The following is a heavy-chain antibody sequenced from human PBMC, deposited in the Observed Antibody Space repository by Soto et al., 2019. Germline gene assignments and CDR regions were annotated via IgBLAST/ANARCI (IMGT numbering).Heavy chain of an antibody. D-gene: IGHD3-22*01. J-gene: IGHJ4*02. CDR3: TRAVDSSGYYYPDY. CDR1: GFTFSGSN. V-gene: IGHV3-73*01. Sequence: EVQLVESGGALVQPGGFLKLSCAASGFTFSGSNIHWVRQPSGKGLEWLGRIRTKPNSYATAYTESLKGRFTISRDDSENTAYLQINSLKTEDTAVYYCTRAVDSSGYYYPDYWGQGTRVTVSS. CDR2: IRTKPNSYAT.